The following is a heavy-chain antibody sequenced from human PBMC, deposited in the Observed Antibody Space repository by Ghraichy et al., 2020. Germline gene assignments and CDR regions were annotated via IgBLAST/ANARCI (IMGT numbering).Heavy chain of an antibody. CDR2: IYSGGST. V-gene: IGHV3-53*01. CDR3: ASGYSGSHHPTGA. Sequence: GSLRLSCAASGFTVSSNYMSWVRQAPGKGLEWVSVIYSGGSTYYADSVKGRFTISRDNSKKTLYLQMNSLRAEDTAVYYCASGYSGSHHPTGAWGQGTLVTVSS. D-gene: IGHD1-26*01. CDR1: GFTVSSNY. J-gene: IGHJ5*02.